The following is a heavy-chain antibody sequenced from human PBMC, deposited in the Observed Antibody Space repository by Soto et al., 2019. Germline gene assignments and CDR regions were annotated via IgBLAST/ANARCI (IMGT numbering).Heavy chain of an antibody. J-gene: IGHJ4*02. CDR3: ARETGYSSSSVFDY. V-gene: IGHV4-31*03. CDR1: GGSISSGGYY. D-gene: IGHD6-6*01. Sequence: SETLSLTCTVSGGSISSGGYYWSWIRQHPGKGLEWIGYIYYSGSTYYNPSLKSRVTISVDTSKNQLSLKLSSVTAADTAVYYCARETGYSSSSVFDYWGQGTLVTVSS. CDR2: IYYSGST.